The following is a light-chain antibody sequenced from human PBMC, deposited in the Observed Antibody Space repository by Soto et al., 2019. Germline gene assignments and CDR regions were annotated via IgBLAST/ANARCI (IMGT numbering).Light chain of an antibody. Sequence: EIVLTQSPATLSLSPGERATLSCRASQSVSSYLAWYQQKPGQAPRLLIYDASNRATGIPARFSGSGSGTDFTLTISSLEPEDFAVYSCQQRSNWPPVTFGQGTNVDIK. CDR3: QQRSNWPPVT. CDR1: QSVSSY. V-gene: IGKV3-11*01. CDR2: DAS. J-gene: IGKJ1*01.